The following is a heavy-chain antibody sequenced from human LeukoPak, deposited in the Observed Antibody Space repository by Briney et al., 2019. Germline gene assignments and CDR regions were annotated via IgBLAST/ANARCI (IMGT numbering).Heavy chain of an antibody. CDR2: ISGSGGST. CDR1: GFTFSSYA. J-gene: IGHJ4*02. Sequence: PGGSLRLSCAASGFTFSSYAMSWVRQAPGEGLEWVSAISGSGGSTYYADSVKGRFTISRDNSKNTLYLQMNSLRAEDTAVYYCAKDPRYTGSTYFDYWGQGTLVTVSS. CDR3: AKDPRYTGSTYFDY. V-gene: IGHV3-23*01. D-gene: IGHD2-2*02.